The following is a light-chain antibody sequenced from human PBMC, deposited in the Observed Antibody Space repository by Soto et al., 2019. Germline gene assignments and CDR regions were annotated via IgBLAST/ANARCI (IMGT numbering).Light chain of an antibody. CDR2: AAS. Sequence: DIQMTQSPFSLSASVGDRITITCRASQSVSNYLNWYQHKPGKAPRLLIYAASTLQSGVPSRFSGSGSGTDFALTISRLQPDDFATYCCQQIYSYPLTFGGETKIEIK. CDR3: QQIYSYPLT. CDR1: QSVSNY. V-gene: IGKV1-39*01. J-gene: IGKJ4*01.